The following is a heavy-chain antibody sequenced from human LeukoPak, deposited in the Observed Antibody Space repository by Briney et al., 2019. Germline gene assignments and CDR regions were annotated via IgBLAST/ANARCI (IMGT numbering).Heavy chain of an antibody. Sequence: ASVKVSCKASGYTFSGYGISWVRQAPGQGLEWMGWISAYSGDTNYAQRLQGRVTMTTDTSTTTAYMELRSLRSDDTAVYYCVRSDGERDLRDLEDFWGQGTLVTVSS. CDR2: ISAYSGDT. V-gene: IGHV1-18*01. J-gene: IGHJ4*02. D-gene: IGHD4-17*01. CDR1: GYTFSGYG. CDR3: VRSDGERDLRDLEDF.